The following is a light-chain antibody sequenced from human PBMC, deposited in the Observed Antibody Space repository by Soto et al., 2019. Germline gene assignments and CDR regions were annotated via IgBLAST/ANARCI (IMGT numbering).Light chain of an antibody. J-gene: IGLJ2*01. CDR2: EVS. CDR1: SSDVGAYNY. V-gene: IGLV2-14*01. CDR3: RSYTSSSTLV. Sequence: QSALTQPASVSGSPGQSITISCTGTSSDVGAYNYVSWYQQHPGKAPKLMIFEVSDRPSGVSNRFSGYKSGNTASLTISGVQAEDEADYCCRSYTSSSTLVFGGGTKLTVL.